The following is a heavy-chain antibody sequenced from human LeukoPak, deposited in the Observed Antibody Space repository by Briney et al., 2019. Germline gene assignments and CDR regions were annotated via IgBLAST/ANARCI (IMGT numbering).Heavy chain of an antibody. J-gene: IGHJ4*02. V-gene: IGHV3-74*01. CDR2: IKSDGSST. Sequence: GGSLRLSCAASGFTFSSNWMHWVRQPPGKGLVWVSRIKSDGSSTTYADSVKGRFTISRDNAKNTLYLQMNGLRAEDTAVYYCARDLSASGTYHTRFDYWGQGTLVTVSS. D-gene: IGHD3-10*01. CDR1: GFTFSSNW. CDR3: ARDLSASGTYHTRFDY.